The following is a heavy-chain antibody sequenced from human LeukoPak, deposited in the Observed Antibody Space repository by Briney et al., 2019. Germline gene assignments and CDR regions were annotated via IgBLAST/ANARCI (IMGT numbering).Heavy chain of an antibody. V-gene: IGHV4-39*01. CDR3: ASLLLAVAGSFDY. D-gene: IGHD6-19*01. J-gene: IGHJ4*02. CDR1: GGSISSSSYY. Sequence: SETLSLTCTVSGGSISSSSYYWGWLRQPPGKGLEWIGSIYYSGSTYYNPSLKSRVTISVDTSKNQFSLKLSSVTAADTAVYYCASLLLAVAGSFDYWGQGTLVTVSS. CDR2: IYYSGST.